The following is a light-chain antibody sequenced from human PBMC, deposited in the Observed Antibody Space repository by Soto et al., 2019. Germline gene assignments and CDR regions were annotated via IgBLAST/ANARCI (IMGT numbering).Light chain of an antibody. CDR2: DAS. Sequence: EIVLTQSPGTLSLSPGERATLSCRASQSVGSSYLAWYQQKPGQAPRLLMYDASSRATGIPDRFSGSGSGTDFTLTISRLEPEDFAVYYCQQYGSTPITVGQGTRLEIK. J-gene: IGKJ5*01. V-gene: IGKV3-20*01. CDR3: QQYGSTPIT. CDR1: QSVGSSY.